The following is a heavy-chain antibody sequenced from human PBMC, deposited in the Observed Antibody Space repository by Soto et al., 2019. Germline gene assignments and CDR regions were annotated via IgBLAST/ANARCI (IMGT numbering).Heavy chain of an antibody. J-gene: IGHJ4*02. CDR2: IYYSGST. CDR1: GGSISSGDYY. Sequence: SETLSLTCTVSGGSISSGDYYWSWIRQPPGKGLEWIGYIYYSGSTYYNPSLKSRVTISVDTSKNQFSLKLSSVTAADTAVYYCARVATTVVTPSYYFDYWGQGTLVTVSS. V-gene: IGHV4-30-4*01. D-gene: IGHD4-17*01. CDR3: ARVATTVVTPSYYFDY.